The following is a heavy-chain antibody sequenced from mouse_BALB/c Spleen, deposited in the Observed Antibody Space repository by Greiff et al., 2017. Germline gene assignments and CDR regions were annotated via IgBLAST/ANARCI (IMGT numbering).Heavy chain of an antibody. CDR1: GYTFTDYN. V-gene: IGHV1S29*02. CDR2: IYPYNGGT. CDR3: AREGDDAMDY. Sequence: EVQLQQSGPELVKPGASVKISCKASGYTFTDYNMHWVKQSHGKSLEWIGYIYPYNGGTGYNQKFKSKATLTVDNSSSTAYMELRSLTSEDSAVYYCAREGDDAMDYWGQGTSVTVSS. D-gene: IGHD3-3*01. J-gene: IGHJ4*01.